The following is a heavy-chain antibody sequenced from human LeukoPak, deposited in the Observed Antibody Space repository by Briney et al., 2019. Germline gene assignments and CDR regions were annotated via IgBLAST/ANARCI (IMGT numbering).Heavy chain of an antibody. J-gene: IGHJ4*02. V-gene: IGHV3-30*18. CDR3: AKEGLGSSWYPNYFDY. CDR1: GFTLSAYA. CDR2: ISYDGSNK. D-gene: IGHD6-13*01. Sequence: PGRSLRLSCAASGFTLSAYAMHWVRQAPGEGLEWVALISYDGSNKYYADFVKGRFTISRDSSKNTLYLQVNSLRAEDTAVYYCAKEGLGSSWYPNYFDYWGQGTLVTVSS.